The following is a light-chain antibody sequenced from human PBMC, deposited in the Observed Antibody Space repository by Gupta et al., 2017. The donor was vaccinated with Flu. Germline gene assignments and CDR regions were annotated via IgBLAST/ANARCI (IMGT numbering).Light chain of an antibody. CDR2: DNG. Sequence: SYVLTQPPSLSVAPGKTASITCGGDNVGGQSVQWYHQRPGQAPMLFVYDNGDRPSGISTRLSCGTTWNTANPMTNSGEDGDEGDEYWQECESSSDHIVVLGGGTKLTVL. CDR3: QECESSSDHIVV. CDR1: NVGGQS. J-gene: IGLJ2*01. V-gene: IGLV3-21*03.